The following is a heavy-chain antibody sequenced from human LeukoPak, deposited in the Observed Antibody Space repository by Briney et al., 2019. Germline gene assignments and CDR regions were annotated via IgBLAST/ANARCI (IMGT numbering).Heavy chain of an antibody. CDR3: ARTMGTSTSSTLDY. J-gene: IGHJ4*02. D-gene: IGHD2-2*01. CDR2: IYPGDSDT. CDR1: GNSFTTYW. V-gene: IGHV5-51*01. Sequence: GESLKISCKGSGNSFTTYWIAWVRQMPGKGLEWMVIIYPGDSDTRYSPSFQCQVTISADKSITTSYLQWSSLKASDTAIYYCARTMGTSTSSTLDYWGQGTLVTVSS.